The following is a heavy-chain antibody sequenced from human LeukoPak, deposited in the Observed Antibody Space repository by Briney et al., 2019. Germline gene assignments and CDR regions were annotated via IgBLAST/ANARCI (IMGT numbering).Heavy chain of an antibody. J-gene: IGHJ6*02. D-gene: IGHD3-16*01. V-gene: IGHV3-7*03. CDR2: INHNGNVN. CDR3: ARGGGLDV. Sequence: GSLRLSCAASGFTFSSYWMNWARQAPGKGLEWVASINHNGNVNYYVDSVKGRFTISRDNAKNSLYLQMSNLRAEDTAVCFCARGGGLDVWGQGATVTVSS. CDR1: GFTFSSYW.